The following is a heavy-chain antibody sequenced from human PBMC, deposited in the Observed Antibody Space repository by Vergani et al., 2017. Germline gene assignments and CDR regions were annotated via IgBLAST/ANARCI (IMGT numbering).Heavy chain of an antibody. D-gene: IGHD3-10*01. CDR1: GGSISSSNW. V-gene: IGHV4-4*02. CDR3: ARLVVRGVICFFDY. CDR2: IYHSGST. Sequence: QVQLQESGPGLVKPSGTLSLTCAVSGGSISSSNWWSWIRQPPGKGLEWIGYIYHSGSTYYNPSLKSRVTISVDRSKNQFSLKLSSVTAADTAVYYCARLVVRGVICFFDYWGQGTLVTVSS. J-gene: IGHJ4*02.